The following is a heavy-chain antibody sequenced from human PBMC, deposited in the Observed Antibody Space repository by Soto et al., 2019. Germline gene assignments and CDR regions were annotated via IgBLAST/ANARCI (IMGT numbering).Heavy chain of an antibody. CDR1: GFTFSSYA. D-gene: IGHD1-26*01. CDR2: FSGSGGST. J-gene: IGHJ4*02. V-gene: IGHV3-23*01. Sequence: EVQLLESGGGLVQPGGSLRLSCAASGFTFSSYAMSWVRQAPGKGLEWVSAFSGSGGSTYYADSVKGRLTISRDDSKNTLYLQMSSLRAEDTAVYYCAKGVVGATIYAGSDYWGQGTLVTVSS. CDR3: AKGVVGATIYAGSDY.